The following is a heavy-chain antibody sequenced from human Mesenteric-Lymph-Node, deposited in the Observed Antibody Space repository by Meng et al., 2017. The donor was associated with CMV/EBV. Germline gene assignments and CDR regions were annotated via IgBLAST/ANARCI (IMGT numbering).Heavy chain of an antibody. V-gene: IGHV3-30*02. CDR3: AKANDLDS. Sequence: GESLKISCAASGFTFSTYNMHWVRQAPGKGLEWVAFILYEGTDKYYTDSVKGRFTLSRDNSKNTLYLQMSSLRPEDTAIYYCAKANDLDSWGQGTLVTVSS. J-gene: IGHJ4*02. CDR1: GFTFSTYN. CDR2: ILYEGTDK.